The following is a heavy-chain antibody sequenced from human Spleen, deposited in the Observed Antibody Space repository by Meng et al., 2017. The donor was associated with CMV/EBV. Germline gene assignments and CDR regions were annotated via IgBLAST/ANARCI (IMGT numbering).Heavy chain of an antibody. CDR3: AKNSMLCGGDCYGN. D-gene: IGHD2-21*01. CDR1: GFTFSTFE. Sequence: GESLKISCAASGFTFSTFEMNWVRQGPGKGLEWVSYISSSASSTYYADSVKGRFTISRDNSKNTLYLQMNSLRAEDTAVYYCAKNSMLCGGDCYGNWGQGTLVTVSS. J-gene: IGHJ4*02. V-gene: IGHV3-23*01. CDR2: ISSSASST.